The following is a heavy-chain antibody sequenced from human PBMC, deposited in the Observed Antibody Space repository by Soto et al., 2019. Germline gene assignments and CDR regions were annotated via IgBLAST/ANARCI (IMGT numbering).Heavy chain of an antibody. Sequence: GGSLRLSCAASGFTFSSYAMSWVRQAPGKGLEWVSAISGSGGSTYYADSVKGRFTISRDNSKNTLYLQMNSLRAEDTAVYYCATPSETRGWGPDYMDVWGKGTTVTVSS. CDR3: ATPSETRGWGPDYMDV. V-gene: IGHV3-23*01. CDR1: GFTFSSYA. D-gene: IGHD3-16*01. J-gene: IGHJ6*03. CDR2: ISGSGGST.